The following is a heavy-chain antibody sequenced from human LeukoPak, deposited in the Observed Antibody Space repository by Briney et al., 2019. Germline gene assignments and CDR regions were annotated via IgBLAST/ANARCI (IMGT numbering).Heavy chain of an antibody. J-gene: IGHJ6*03. CDR3: ASSWGEPEAGYMDV. Sequence: GGSLRLSCAASGFTFSSYAMSWVRQAPGKGLEWVSAISGSGGSTYYADSVKGRFTISRDNSKNTLYLQMNSLRAEDTAVYYCASSWGEPEAGYMDVWGKGTTVTVSS. CDR2: ISGSGGST. CDR1: GFTFSSYA. D-gene: IGHD3-16*01. V-gene: IGHV3-23*01.